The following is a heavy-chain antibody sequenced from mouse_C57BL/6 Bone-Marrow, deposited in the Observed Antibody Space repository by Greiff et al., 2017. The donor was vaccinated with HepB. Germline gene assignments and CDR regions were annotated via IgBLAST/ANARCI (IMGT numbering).Heavy chain of an antibody. J-gene: IGHJ3*01. CDR2: ISSGGSYT. CDR1: GFTFSSYG. V-gene: IGHV5-6*02. D-gene: IGHD2-4*01. CDR3: ARPMITPN. Sequence: DVMLVESGGDLVKPGGSLKLSCAASGFTFSSYGMSWVRQTPDKRLEWVATISSGGSYTYYPDSVKGRFTISRDNAKNTLYLQMSSLKSEDTAMYYCARPMITPNWGQGTLVTVSA.